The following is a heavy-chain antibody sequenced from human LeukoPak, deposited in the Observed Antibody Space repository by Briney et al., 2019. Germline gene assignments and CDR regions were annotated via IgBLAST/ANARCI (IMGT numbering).Heavy chain of an antibody. Sequence: GGSLRLSCAASGFTFSSYAMSWVCQAPGKGLEWVSAISGSGGSTYYADSVKGRFTISRDNSKNTLYLQMNSLRAEDTAVYYCAKFLPTHIVVANYYFDYWGQGTLVTVSS. V-gene: IGHV3-23*01. CDR3: AKFLPTHIVVANYYFDY. CDR2: ISGSGGST. D-gene: IGHD2-21*01. J-gene: IGHJ4*02. CDR1: GFTFSSYA.